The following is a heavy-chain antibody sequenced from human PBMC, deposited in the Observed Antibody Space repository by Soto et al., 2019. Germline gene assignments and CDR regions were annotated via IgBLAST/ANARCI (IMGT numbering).Heavy chain of an antibody. D-gene: IGHD1-1*01. CDR1: GFTFSNYF. V-gene: IGHV3-74*01. Sequence: QAGGSLRLSCAASGFTFSNYFMHWVRQVPGEGLVWVSRMSGDGKTISYADSVKGRFTISRDNAKNTLYLQMNSLRVEDTAVYYCARTYVPGIAGFGPWGQGTLVTVSS. J-gene: IGHJ5*02. CDR3: ARTYVPGIAGFGP. CDR2: MSGDGKTI.